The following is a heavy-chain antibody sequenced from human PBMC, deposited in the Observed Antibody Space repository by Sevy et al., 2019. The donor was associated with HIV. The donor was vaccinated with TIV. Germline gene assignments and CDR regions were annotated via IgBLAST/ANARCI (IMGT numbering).Heavy chain of an antibody. J-gene: IGHJ3*02. Sequence: SETLSLTCTVSGGSISSSSYYWGWIRQPPGKGLEWIGSIYYSGSTYYNPSLKSRVTISVDTSKNQFSLKLSSVTATDTAVYYCAAPAIQPASISGGAFDIWGQGTMVTVSS. D-gene: IGHD3-10*01. CDR2: IYYSGST. CDR3: AAPAIQPASISGGAFDI. CDR1: GGSISSSSYY. V-gene: IGHV4-39*01.